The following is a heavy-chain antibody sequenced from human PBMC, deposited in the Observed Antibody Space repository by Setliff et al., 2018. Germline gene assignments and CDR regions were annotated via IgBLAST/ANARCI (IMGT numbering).Heavy chain of an antibody. Sequence: LRLSCAASGFTFSSYWMSWVRQAPGKGLEWVANIKQDGSEKYYVDSVKGRFTISRDNAENTLYLQMNNLRAEDTAVYYCAREAYGQLWFDYWGQGTLVTVSS. CDR2: IKQDGSEK. V-gene: IGHV3-7*01. CDR1: GFTFSSYW. CDR3: AREAYGQLWFDY. D-gene: IGHD3-10*01. J-gene: IGHJ4*02.